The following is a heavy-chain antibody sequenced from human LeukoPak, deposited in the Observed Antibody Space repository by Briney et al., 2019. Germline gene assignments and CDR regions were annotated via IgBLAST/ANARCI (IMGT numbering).Heavy chain of an antibody. CDR2: ISSSGSTI. J-gene: IGHJ4*02. Sequence: GGSLRLSCAASGFTCSDYYMSWIRQAPGNGLEWVSYISSSGSTIYYADSVKGRFTISRDNAKNSLYLQMNSLRAEDTAVYYCARAALSSGWAFDYWGQGTLVTVSS. CDR1: GFTCSDYY. V-gene: IGHV3-11*01. CDR3: ARAALSSGWAFDY. D-gene: IGHD6-19*01.